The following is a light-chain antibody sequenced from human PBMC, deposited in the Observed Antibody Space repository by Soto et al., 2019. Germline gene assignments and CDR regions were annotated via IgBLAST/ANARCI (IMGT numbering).Light chain of an antibody. J-gene: IGKJ1*01. CDR1: QNILYN. CDR2: GAS. V-gene: IGKV3-15*01. Sequence: EIVLTQSPATLSVSPGGRATLSCRASQNILYNLAWYQQKPCQAPRLLVYGASTRDTDAPPRFGGSGSGTEFSLTIRSLQSEDFATYFCQQYSSWPRTFGQGSSVEIK. CDR3: QQYSSWPRT.